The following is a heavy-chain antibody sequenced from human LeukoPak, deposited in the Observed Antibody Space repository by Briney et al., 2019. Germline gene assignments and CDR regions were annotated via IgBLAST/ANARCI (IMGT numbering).Heavy chain of an antibody. CDR3: ARDQGHYYGSGSYYYFDY. Sequence: GGSLRLSCAASGFTFSTYWMSWVRQAPGKWLEWVANIKRDGSEKYYVVSLKGRFTISRDNAKNSLYLQMNSLRAEDTAVYYCARDQGHYYGSGSYYYFDYWGQGTLVTVSS. CDR1: GFTFSTYW. V-gene: IGHV3-7*01. CDR2: IKRDGSEK. D-gene: IGHD3-10*01. J-gene: IGHJ4*02.